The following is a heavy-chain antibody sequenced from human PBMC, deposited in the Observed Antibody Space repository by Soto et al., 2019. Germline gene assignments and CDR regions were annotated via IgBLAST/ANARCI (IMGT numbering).Heavy chain of an antibody. V-gene: IGHV3-48*01. CDR3: ASLYGGYCSSTSCYAAPPPFDY. Sequence: GGSLRLSCAASGFTFSSYSMNWVRQAPGKGLEWVSYISSSSSTIYYADSVKGRFTISRDNAKNSLYLQMNSLRAEDTAVYYCASLYGGYCSSTSCYAAPPPFDYWGRGTLVTVSS. CDR2: ISSSSSTI. CDR1: GFTFSSYS. J-gene: IGHJ4*02. D-gene: IGHD2-2*01.